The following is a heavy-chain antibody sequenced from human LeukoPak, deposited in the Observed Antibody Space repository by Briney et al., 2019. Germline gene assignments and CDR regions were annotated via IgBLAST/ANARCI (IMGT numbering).Heavy chain of an antibody. J-gene: IGHJ6*03. Sequence: GGSLRLSCAASGFTFLSYGMHWVRQAPGKGLEWVAFIRYDGSNKYYADSVKGRFTISRDNAKNTLYLHMSNLRAEDTAVYYCAREGYGPDYYMDVWGKGTTVTISS. CDR3: AREGYGPDYYMDV. D-gene: IGHD5-18*01. CDR2: IRYDGSNK. CDR1: GFTFLSYG. V-gene: IGHV3-30*02.